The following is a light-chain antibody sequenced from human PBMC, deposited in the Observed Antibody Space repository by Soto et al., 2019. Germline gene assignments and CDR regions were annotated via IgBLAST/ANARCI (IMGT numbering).Light chain of an antibody. CDR3: SSFISSTTLALCV. J-gene: IGLJ1*01. CDR1: SSDVGGYNS. Sequence: QSALTQPASVSGSPGQSITISCTGTSSDVGGYNSVSWYQQHPGKAPKLMIYGVSNRPSGISNRFSGSKSGNTASLTISGLQTEDEADYYCSSFISSTTLALCVFGTGTKVTVL. CDR2: GVS. V-gene: IGLV2-14*03.